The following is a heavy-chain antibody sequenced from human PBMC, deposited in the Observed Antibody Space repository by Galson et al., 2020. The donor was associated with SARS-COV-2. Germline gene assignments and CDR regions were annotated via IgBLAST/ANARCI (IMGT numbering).Heavy chain of an antibody. CDR2: IFFDGSEK. J-gene: IGHJ4*02. V-gene: IGHV3-33*01. CDR1: GFTFSDHA. CDR3: ARDGQSSRGWAFDY. D-gene: IGHD6-19*01. Sequence: GESLKISCAASGFTFSDHAMHWVRQAPGKGLAWVAQIFFDGSEKYYGDSVRGRFTISRDSSKNTVYLQMNNLRVDDTAVYYCARDGQSSRGWAFDYWGQGTLVTVSS.